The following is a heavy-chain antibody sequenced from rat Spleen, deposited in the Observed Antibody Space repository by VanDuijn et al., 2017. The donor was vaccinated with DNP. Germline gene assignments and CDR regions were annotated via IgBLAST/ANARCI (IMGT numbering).Heavy chain of an antibody. CDR2: ISHNGGYT. CDR1: GFTFSNYD. Sequence: EVQLVESGGGLVQPGRSLKLSCAASGFTFSNYDMAWVRQAPKKGLEWVATISHNGGYTYYRDSVKGRFTISRDYAKTSLYLQMDSLRSEDTATYYCTTDNSGLNWFAFWGQGTLVTVSS. D-gene: IGHD4-3*01. CDR3: TTDNSGLNWFAF. J-gene: IGHJ3*01. V-gene: IGHV5-20*01.